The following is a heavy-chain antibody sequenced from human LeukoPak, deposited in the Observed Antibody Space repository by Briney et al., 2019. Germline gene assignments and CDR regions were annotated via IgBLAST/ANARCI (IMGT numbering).Heavy chain of an antibody. V-gene: IGHV3-7*01. D-gene: IGHD2-21*01. CDR2: IKTDGSGA. CDR1: GHTFSSFW. Sequence: PGGSQRLSCEASGHTFSSFWMSGVRQVPGKGLVWVAQIKTDGSGAHQVDSVKSRVNISRDNAKNYLYLQMNSLRVEDAGVYYCATNGHSHPIWGQGTLVSVSS. CDR3: ATNGHSHPI. J-gene: IGHJ4*02.